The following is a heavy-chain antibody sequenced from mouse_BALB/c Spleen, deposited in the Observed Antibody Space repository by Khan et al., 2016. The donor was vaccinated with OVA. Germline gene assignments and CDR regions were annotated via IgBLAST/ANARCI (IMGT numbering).Heavy chain of an antibody. CDR2: VSTGGSYT. J-gene: IGHJ3*01. CDR3: TRLAYYYDSEGFAY. V-gene: IGHV5-6*01. Sequence: VQLKESGGDLVKPGGSLKLSCAASGFTFSTYGMSWVRQTPDKRLEWVATVSTGGSYTYYPDSVKGRFTISRDNAKNTLYLQMSSLKSEAIAMFYCTRLAYYYDSEGFAYWGQGTLVTVSA. D-gene: IGHD1-1*01. CDR1: GFTFSTYG.